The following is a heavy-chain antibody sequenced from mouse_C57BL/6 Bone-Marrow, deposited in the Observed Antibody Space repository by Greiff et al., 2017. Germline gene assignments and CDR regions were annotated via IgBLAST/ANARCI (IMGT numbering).Heavy chain of an antibody. CDR2: INPYNGGT. J-gene: IGHJ3*01. CDR3: ALIYYDYDTWFAY. V-gene: IGHV1-19*01. Sequence: EVQLQQSGPVLVKPGASVKMSCKASGYTFTDYYMNWVKQSHGKSLEWIGVINPYNGGTSYNQKFKGKATLTVDKSSSTAYMELNSLTSEDSAVYYCALIYYDYDTWFAYWGQGTLVTVSA. CDR1: GYTFTDYY. D-gene: IGHD2-4*01.